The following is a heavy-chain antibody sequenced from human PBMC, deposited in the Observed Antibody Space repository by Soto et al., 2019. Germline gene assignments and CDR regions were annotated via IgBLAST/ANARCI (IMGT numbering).Heavy chain of an antibody. CDR1: GFSLYISREA. D-gene: IGHD3-22*01. V-gene: IGHV2-5*01. CDR2: IYWNDDK. CDR3: KHRRTCYDDSTGHYHECLDH. J-gene: IGHJ4*01. Sequence: ESGPTLVNPTQTLTLTCTFSGFSLYISREAVGWIRQPPGKAPEWLALIYWNDDKTYNPSLKNRLTITKDTSKNQVCLTLTNVVPVHTATYYCKHRRTCYDDSTGHYHECLDHWVHVTLGTVSS.